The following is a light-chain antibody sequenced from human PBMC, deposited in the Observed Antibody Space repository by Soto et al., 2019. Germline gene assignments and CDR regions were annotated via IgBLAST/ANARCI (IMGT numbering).Light chain of an antibody. Sequence: QSALTQPASVSGSPGQSITLSCTGSGPDVGGYNYVSWYQQFPGEAPKLLIFEVSNRPSGVSDRFSASKSGNTATLVISGLKRDDEAVYYGSSYAGSTFWIFGGGTKLTVL. CDR3: SSYAGSTFWI. J-gene: IGLJ3*02. V-gene: IGLV2-14*01. CDR2: EVS. CDR1: GPDVGGYNY.